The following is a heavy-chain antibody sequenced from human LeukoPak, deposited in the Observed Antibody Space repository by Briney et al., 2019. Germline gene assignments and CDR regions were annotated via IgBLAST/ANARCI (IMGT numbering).Heavy chain of an antibody. V-gene: IGHV4-34*01. CDR3: ANRGSVVTAMSGHWFDP. D-gene: IGHD2-21*02. CDR1: GGSFSGYY. Sequence: SETLSLTCAVYGGSFSGYYWSWIRQPPGKGLEWIGEINHSGSTNYNPSLKSRVTISVDTSKNQFSLRLSSVTAADTAVYYCANRGSVVTAMSGHWFDPWGQGTLVTVSS. J-gene: IGHJ5*02. CDR2: INHSGST.